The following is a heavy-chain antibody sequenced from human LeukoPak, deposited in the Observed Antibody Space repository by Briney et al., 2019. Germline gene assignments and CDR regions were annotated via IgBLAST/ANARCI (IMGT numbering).Heavy chain of an antibody. CDR2: ISGSGGST. D-gene: IGHD6-19*01. CDR1: GFTFSSYA. J-gene: IGHJ4*02. Sequence: GGSLRLSCAASGFTFSSYAMSWVRQAPGKGLEWVSAISGSGGSTYYADSVKGRFTISRDNSKSTLYLQMNSLRAEDTAVYYCAEDTGWYYFDYWGQGTLVTVSS. V-gene: IGHV3-23*01. CDR3: AEDTGWYYFDY.